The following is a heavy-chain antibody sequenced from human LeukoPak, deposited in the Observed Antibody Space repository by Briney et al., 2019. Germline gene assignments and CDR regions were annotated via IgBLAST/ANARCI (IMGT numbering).Heavy chain of an antibody. Sequence: SETLSLTCTVSGASITSSNYYWLWLRQPPGKGLEWIGSIYYTGITYYNLSLKSRVTISVDTSKYQCSLRLSSVTAADTAVYYCARVSPYYDPSGILGWFAPWGQGTLVTVSS. CDR1: GASITSSNYY. V-gene: IGHV4-39*07. CDR2: IYYTGIT. CDR3: ARVSPYYDPSGILGWFAP. J-gene: IGHJ5*02. D-gene: IGHD3-22*01.